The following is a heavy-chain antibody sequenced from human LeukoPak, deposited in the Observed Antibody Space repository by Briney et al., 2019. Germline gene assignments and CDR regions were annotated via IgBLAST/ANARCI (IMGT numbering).Heavy chain of an antibody. CDR3: ARNHPQDIAVAGTGTYFDY. V-gene: IGHV1-2*06. J-gene: IGHJ4*02. CDR1: GYTFTCYY. D-gene: IGHD6-19*01. Sequence: ASVKVSCKASGYTFTCYYMHWVRQAPGPGLEWMGRINPNSGGTNYATKFQGRVTMTRDTSISTAYMELSRLRSDDTAVYYCARNHPQDIAVAGTGTYFDYWGQGTLVTVSS. CDR2: INPNSGGT.